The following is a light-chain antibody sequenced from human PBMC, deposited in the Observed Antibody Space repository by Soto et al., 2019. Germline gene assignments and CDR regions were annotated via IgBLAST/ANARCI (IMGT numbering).Light chain of an antibody. V-gene: IGLV2-14*03. CDR1: SSDVGGYNY. CDR2: DVS. J-gene: IGLJ2*01. Sequence: QSALTQPASVSGSPGQSITISCTGTSSDVGGYNYVSWYQQHPGKAPKLMIYDVSNRPSGVSNRFSGSKSGNTASLIISGLQAEDEADYYCTSYRSTSTDVVFGGGTKLTVL. CDR3: TSYRSTSTDVV.